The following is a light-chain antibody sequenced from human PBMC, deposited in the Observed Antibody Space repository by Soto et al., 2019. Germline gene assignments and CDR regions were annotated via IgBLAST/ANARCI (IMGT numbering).Light chain of an antibody. CDR2: DVS. V-gene: IGLV2-14*01. CDR1: SSDIGAFPY. J-gene: IGLJ2*01. CDR3: ATYTTSGTQV. Sequence: QLVLTQPASVSGSPGQSITISCTGASSDIGAFPYVSWYQKYPGKAPKLIISDVSIRPSGVSPRFSASKSGNTASLTVSGLQAEDEADYYCATYTTSGTQVFGGGTKLTVL.